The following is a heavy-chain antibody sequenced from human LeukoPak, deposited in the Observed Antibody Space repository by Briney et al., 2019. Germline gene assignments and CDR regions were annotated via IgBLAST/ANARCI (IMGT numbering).Heavy chain of an antibody. Sequence: PGGSLRLSCPVSGITFSGYWVHWVRQAPGKGLVWVSRIRSDWTTTTYADFVKGRFTISRDNSKNTLYLQMNSLRVEDSAVYYCVKESRTAGPGYFDFWGQGTLVTVSS. CDR2: IRSDWTTT. V-gene: IGHV3-74*01. CDR1: GITFSGYW. J-gene: IGHJ4*02. D-gene: IGHD6-13*01. CDR3: VKESRTAGPGYFDF.